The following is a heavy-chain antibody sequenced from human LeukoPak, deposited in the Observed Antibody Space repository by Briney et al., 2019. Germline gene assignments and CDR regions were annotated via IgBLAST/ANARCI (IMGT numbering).Heavy chain of an antibody. CDR3: ATGNSGYDY. CDR2: ISSSSGTI. V-gene: IGHV3-48*04. J-gene: IGHJ4*02. D-gene: IGHD5-12*01. Sequence: PGGSLRLSCAASGFTFSSYSMNWVRQAPGKGLEWVSYISSSSGTIYNADSVTGRFTISRDNAKNSLYLQMNSLRAEDTAVYYCATGNSGYDYWGQGTLVTVSS. CDR1: GFTFSSYS.